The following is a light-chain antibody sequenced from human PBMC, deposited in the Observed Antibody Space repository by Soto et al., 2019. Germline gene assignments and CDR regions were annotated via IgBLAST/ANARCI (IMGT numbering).Light chain of an antibody. CDR2: EVS. CDR3: NSYVAGSHV. CDR1: SSDVGKYAD. V-gene: IGLV2-8*01. Sequence: QAALTQPPSASGSHGQSVTISGTGTSSDVGKYADVSWFQHHPGKAPKLIIYEVSKRPSGVPDRFSGSKSGSTASLTVSGLQTEDEADYYCNSYVAGSHVFGTGTKLTVL. J-gene: IGLJ1*01.